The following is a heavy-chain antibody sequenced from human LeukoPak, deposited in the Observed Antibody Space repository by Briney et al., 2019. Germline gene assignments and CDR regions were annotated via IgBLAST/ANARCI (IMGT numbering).Heavy chain of an antibody. D-gene: IGHD3-22*01. CDR2: ISFDGSNK. CDR3: ARRRRGDWYDSSGYYSVAGMDV. J-gene: IGHJ6*02. Sequence: GRSPRLSCAASGFTFSSYAMHWVRQAPGKGLEWVAVISFDGSNKYYADSVKGRFTLSRDNSKNTLYLQMNSLRAEDTAVYYCARRRRGDWYDSSGYYSVAGMDVWGQGTTVTVSS. V-gene: IGHV3-30-3*01. CDR1: GFTFSSYA.